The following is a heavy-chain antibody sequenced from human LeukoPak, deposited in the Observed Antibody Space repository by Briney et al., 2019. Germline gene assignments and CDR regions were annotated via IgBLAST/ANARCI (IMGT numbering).Heavy chain of an antibody. Sequence: SETLSLTCSVSRGSISSGSYYWSWIRQPAGKGLEWIGRIYTSGSTNYNPSLKSRVTISVDTSKNQFSLKLSSVTAADTAVYYCARGPTITRYNWAFDYWGQGTLVTVSS. CDR2: IYTSGST. CDR1: RGSISSGSYY. D-gene: IGHD1-20*01. V-gene: IGHV4-61*02. CDR3: ARGPTITRYNWAFDY. J-gene: IGHJ4*02.